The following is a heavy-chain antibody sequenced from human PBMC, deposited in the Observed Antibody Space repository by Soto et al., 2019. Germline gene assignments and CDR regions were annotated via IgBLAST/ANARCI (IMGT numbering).Heavy chain of an antibody. CDR2: IYSSGTT. J-gene: IGHJ4*02. CDR1: GFIVSHHH. V-gene: IGHV3-53*01. Sequence: LRLSCTPSGFIVSHHHMSWVRQAPGTGLEWVSVIYSSGTTYYADPVKGRFTISRDDSKNTLYLQMNSLRAEDTAVYYCARGITGTTFDYWGQGTLVTVSS. CDR3: ARGITGTTFDY. D-gene: IGHD1-20*01.